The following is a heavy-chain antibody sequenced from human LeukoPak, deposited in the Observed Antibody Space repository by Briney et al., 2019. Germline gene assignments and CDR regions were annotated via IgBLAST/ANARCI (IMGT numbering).Heavy chain of an antibody. J-gene: IGHJ4*02. CDR3: ARSSGTGTFSY. V-gene: IGHV4-39*02. CDR2: IYYSGSA. CDR1: GGSISRTTYY. Sequence: SETLSLTCTVSGGSISRTTYYWGWVRQPPGKGLEWIGSIYYSGSAYYNPSLESRATISVDTSKNHFSLKMSSVTAADTAVYYCARSSGTGTFSYWGQGTLVTVSS. D-gene: IGHD6-25*01.